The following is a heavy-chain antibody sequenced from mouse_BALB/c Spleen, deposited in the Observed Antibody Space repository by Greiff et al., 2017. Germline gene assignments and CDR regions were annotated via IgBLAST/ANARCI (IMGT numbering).Heavy chain of an antibody. D-gene: IGHD2-1*01. CDR1: GYAFSSYW. CDR2: IYPGDGDT. CDR3: ARDGNYVGGMDY. Sequence: QVQLQQSGAELVRPGSSVKISCKASGYAFSSYWMNWVKQRPGQGLEWIGQIYPGDGDTNYNGKFKGKATLTADKSSSTAYMQLSSLTSEDSAVYFCARDGNYVGGMDYWGQGTSVTVSS. V-gene: IGHV1-80*01. J-gene: IGHJ4*01.